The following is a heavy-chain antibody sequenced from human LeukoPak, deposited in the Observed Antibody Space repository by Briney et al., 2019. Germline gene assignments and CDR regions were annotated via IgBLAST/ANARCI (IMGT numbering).Heavy chain of an antibody. CDR2: INHSGST. D-gene: IGHD3-3*01. V-gene: IGHV4-34*01. J-gene: IGHJ5*02. CDR1: GGSFSGYY. CDR3: ARGGLEWLFYNWFDP. Sequence: SETLSLTCAVYGGSFSGYYWSWIRQPPGKGLEWIGEINHSGSTNYNPSLKSRVTISVDTSKNQFSLKLSSVTAADTAVYYCARGGLEWLFYNWFDPWGQGTLVTASS.